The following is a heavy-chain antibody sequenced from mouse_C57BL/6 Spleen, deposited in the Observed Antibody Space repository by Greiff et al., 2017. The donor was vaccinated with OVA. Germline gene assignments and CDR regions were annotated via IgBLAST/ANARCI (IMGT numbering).Heavy chain of an antibody. CDR2: IDPSDSYT. CDR1: GYTFTSYW. Sequence: VQLQQPGAELVMPGASVKLSCKASGYTFTSYWMHWVKQRPGQGLEWIGEIDPSDSYTNYNQKFKGKSTLTVDKSSSTAYLQLSSLTSEDSAVYYCARRWLKAMDYWGQGTSVTVSS. V-gene: IGHV1-69*01. J-gene: IGHJ4*01. D-gene: IGHD1-1*02. CDR3: ARRWLKAMDY.